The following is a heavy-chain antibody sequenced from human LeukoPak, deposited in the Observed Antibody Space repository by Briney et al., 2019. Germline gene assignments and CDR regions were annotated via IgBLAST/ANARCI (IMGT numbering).Heavy chain of an antibody. CDR1: GYRVSSHSAV. D-gene: IGHD6-13*01. Sequence: RSQTLSLTCAISGYRVSSHSAVWNWIRQSPSRGLEWLGRTYYRSKWYSDYAVSVNGRITITPDTSKNQFYLQLNSVTPEDTAMYYCPRYTSTWYLDYWGQGTLVTVSS. CDR3: PRYTSTWYLDY. V-gene: IGHV6-1*01. J-gene: IGHJ4*02. CDR2: TYYRSKWYS.